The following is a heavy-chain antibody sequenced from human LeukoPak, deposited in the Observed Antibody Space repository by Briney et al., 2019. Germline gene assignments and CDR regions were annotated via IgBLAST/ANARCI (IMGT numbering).Heavy chain of an antibody. V-gene: IGHV3-20*04. CDR1: GFTFDDYG. J-gene: IGHJ4*02. D-gene: IGHD3-16*02. Sequence: PGGSLRLSCAASGFTFDDYGMSWVRQAPGKGLEWVSGINWNGGSTGYADPVKGRFTISRDYAKNSLYLQMNSLRAEDTALYYCARVYRHYDYVWGSYRFDYWGQGTLVTVSS. CDR3: ARVYRHYDYVWGSYRFDY. CDR2: INWNGGST.